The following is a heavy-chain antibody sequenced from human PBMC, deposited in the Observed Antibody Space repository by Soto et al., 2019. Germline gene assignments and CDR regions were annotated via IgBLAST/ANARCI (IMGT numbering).Heavy chain of an antibody. Sequence: GASVKVSCKASGGTFNNYAISWVRQAPGQGLEWMGGIIPIFGTANYAQKFQGRATITADESTSTAYMELRSLRSEDTAVYYCARGVHYDSSGYYYFYWGQGTLVTVSS. D-gene: IGHD3-22*01. CDR1: GGTFNNYA. CDR3: ARGVHYDSSGYYYFY. CDR2: IIPIFGTA. V-gene: IGHV1-69*13. J-gene: IGHJ4*02.